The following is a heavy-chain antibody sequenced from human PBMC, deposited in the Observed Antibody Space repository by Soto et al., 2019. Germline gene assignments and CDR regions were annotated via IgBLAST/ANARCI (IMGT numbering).Heavy chain of an antibody. CDR3: AIASIPPYCGGDCYTETYAFDI. Sequence: SVKVSCKASGGTFSSYAISWVRQAPGQGLEWMGGIIPIFGTANYAQKLQGRVTITADESTSTAYMELSSLRSEDTAVYYCAIASIPPYCGGDCYTETYAFDICGQGTLVTV. V-gene: IGHV1-69*13. D-gene: IGHD2-21*02. CDR2: IIPIFGTA. J-gene: IGHJ3*02. CDR1: GGTFSSYA.